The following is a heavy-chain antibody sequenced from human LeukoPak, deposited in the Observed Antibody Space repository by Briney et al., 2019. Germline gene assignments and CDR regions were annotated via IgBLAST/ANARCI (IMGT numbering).Heavy chain of an antibody. Sequence: PGGSPRLSCAASGFTFSSYAMSWVRQAPGKGLEWVSAISGSGGSTYYADSVKGRFTISRDNSKNTLYLQMNSLRAEDTAVYYCAKRKLRYFDWSPLSDWGQGTLVTVSS. CDR2: ISGSGGST. J-gene: IGHJ4*02. D-gene: IGHD3-9*01. CDR1: GFTFSSYA. CDR3: AKRKLRYFDWSPLSD. V-gene: IGHV3-23*01.